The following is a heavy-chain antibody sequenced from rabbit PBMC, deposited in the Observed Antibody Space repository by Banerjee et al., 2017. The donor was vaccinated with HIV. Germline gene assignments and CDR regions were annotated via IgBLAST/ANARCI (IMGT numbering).Heavy chain of an antibody. V-gene: IGHV1S45*01. Sequence: QEQLEESGGGLVQPEGSLTLTCKASGFDFSSSGMCWVRQAPGKGLEWIACINTSSGNTVYASWAKGRFTISKTSSTTVTLQMTSLTAADTATYFCARDLAGVIGWNFNFWGPGTLVTVS. D-gene: IGHD4-1*01. J-gene: IGHJ4*01. CDR2: INTSSGNT. CDR1: GFDFSSSG. CDR3: ARDLAGVIGWNFNF.